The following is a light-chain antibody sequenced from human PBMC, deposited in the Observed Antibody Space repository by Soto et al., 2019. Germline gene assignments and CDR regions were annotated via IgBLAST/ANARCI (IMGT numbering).Light chain of an antibody. Sequence: QSALTQPASVSGSPGQSITISCTGTSSDCGGYNYVSWYQQHPGKAPKLMIYEVSYRPSGVSNRFSGSKSGNTASLTISGLQAEDEADYYCTSFRSGSTPYVFGTGTKVTVL. J-gene: IGLJ1*01. V-gene: IGLV2-14*01. CDR2: EVS. CDR3: TSFRSGSTPYV. CDR1: SSDCGGYNY.